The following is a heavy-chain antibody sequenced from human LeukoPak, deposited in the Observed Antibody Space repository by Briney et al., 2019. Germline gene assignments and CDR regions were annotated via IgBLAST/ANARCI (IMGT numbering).Heavy chain of an antibody. D-gene: IGHD3-10*01. CDR2: IGGVSESF. CDR3: ARRWLGDPYGMDV. Sequence: TSETLSLTCAVYGESFSGYYWSWVRQAPGKGLEWVSIIGGVSESFYYADSVKGRFTVSRDNSKDTLYLQINNLRDEDTAVYYCARRWLGDPYGMDVWGQGTTVSVSS. V-gene: IGHV3-23*01. CDR1: GESFSGYY. J-gene: IGHJ6*02.